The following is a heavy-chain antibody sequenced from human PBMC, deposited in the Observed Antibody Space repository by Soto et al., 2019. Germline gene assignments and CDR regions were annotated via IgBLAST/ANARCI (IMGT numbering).Heavy chain of an antibody. CDR1: GFTFSSYA. Sequence: QVQLVESGGGVVQPGRSLRLSCAASGFTFSSYAMHWVRQAPGKGLEWVAVISYDGSNKYYADSVKGRFTISRENSKNSLYLQMNSLRAEDTAVYYCEREEYYDSSGYPWYRGQGALVIVSS. CDR2: ISYDGSNK. V-gene: IGHV3-30-3*01. CDR3: EREEYYDSSGYPWY. D-gene: IGHD3-22*01. J-gene: IGHJ4*02.